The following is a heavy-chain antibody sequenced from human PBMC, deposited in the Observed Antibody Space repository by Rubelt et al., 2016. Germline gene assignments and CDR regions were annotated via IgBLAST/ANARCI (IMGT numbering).Heavy chain of an antibody. J-gene: IGHJ4*02. CDR2: IRSKANSYAT. V-gene: IGHV3-73*01. CDR1: TFSGSA. CDR3: ARDYLHDYSNPFDY. Sequence: TFSGSAMHWVRQASGKGLEWVGRIRSKANSYATAYAASVKGRFTISRDNAKNSLYLQMNSLRAEDTAVYYCARDYLHDYSNPFDYWGQGTLVTVSS. D-gene: IGHD4-11*01.